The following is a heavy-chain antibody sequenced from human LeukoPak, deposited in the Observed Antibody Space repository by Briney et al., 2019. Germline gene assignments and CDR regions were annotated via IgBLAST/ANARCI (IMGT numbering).Heavy chain of an antibody. V-gene: IGHV3-21*01. CDR1: GFTFSRYW. CDR2: ISSSSSYI. D-gene: IGHD6-13*01. Sequence: GGSLRLSCAASGFTFSRYWMHWVRQAPGKGLEWVSSISSSSSYIYYADSVKGRFTISRDNAKNSLYLQMNSLRAEDTAVYYCARATHRSSWYTSYWGQGTLVTVSS. J-gene: IGHJ4*02. CDR3: ARATHRSSWYTSY.